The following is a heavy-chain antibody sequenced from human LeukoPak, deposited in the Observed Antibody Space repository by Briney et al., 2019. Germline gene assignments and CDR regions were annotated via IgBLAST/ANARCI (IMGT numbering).Heavy chain of an antibody. D-gene: IGHD1-7*01. CDR1: GGSISSSSYY. V-gene: IGHV4-39*07. J-gene: IGHJ5*02. CDR2: IYYSGST. CDR3: ARAQLELRVPNWFDP. Sequence: SETLSLTCTVSGGSISSSSYYWGWIRQPPGKGLEWIGSIYYSGSTYYNPSLKSRVTISVDTSKNQFSLKLSSVTAADTAVYYCARAQLELRVPNWFDPWGQGTLVTVSS.